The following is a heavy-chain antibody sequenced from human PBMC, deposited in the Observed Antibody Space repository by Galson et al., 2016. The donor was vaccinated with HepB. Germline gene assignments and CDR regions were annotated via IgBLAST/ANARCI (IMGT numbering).Heavy chain of an antibody. D-gene: IGHD5-18*01. CDR3: AGEGRYSYGYTSDY. CDR1: GGSYSGYY. CDR2: INHSGST. J-gene: IGHJ4*02. Sequence: SETLSLTCAVYGGSYSGYYWSWIRQPPGKGLEWIGGINHSGSTNYNPSLKSRVTMSVDTSKNQFSLKLSSVTAADTAVYYCAGEGRYSYGYTSDYWGQGTLVTVSS. V-gene: IGHV4-34*01.